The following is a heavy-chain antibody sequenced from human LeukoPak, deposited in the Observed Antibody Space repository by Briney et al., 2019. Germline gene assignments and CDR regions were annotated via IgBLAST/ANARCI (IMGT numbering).Heavy chain of an antibody. J-gene: IGHJ4*02. D-gene: IGHD1-26*01. CDR2: IFFSGST. Sequence: PSETLSLTCTVSGGSISSSNYYWGWIRQPPGTGLQWIGSIFFSGSTYYNPSLKSRVTISGDTSKNQFSLNLNAVTAADTAVYYCARHRGSGSYYDPHDYWGQGTLVTVSS. V-gene: IGHV4-39*01. CDR1: GGSISSSNYY. CDR3: ARHRGSGSYYDPHDY.